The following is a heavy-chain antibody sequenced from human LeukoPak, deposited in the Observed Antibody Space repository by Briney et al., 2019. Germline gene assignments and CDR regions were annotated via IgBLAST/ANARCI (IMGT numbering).Heavy chain of an antibody. J-gene: IGHJ4*02. V-gene: IGHV4-61*02. CDR2: IYTSGST. Sequence: PSQTLSLTCTVSGGSISSGSYYWSWIRQPAGKGLEWIGRIYTSGSTNYNPSLKSRVTISVDTSKNQFSLKLSSVTPADTAVYYCARVGIAVAGNGFDYWGQGTLVTVSS. CDR1: GGSISSGSYY. D-gene: IGHD6-19*01. CDR3: ARVGIAVAGNGFDY.